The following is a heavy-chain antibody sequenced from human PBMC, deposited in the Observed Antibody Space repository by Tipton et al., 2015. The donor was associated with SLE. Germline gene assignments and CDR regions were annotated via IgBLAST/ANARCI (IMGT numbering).Heavy chain of an antibody. CDR1: GGSISSYY. CDR3: ARWAGPTVNFDY. D-gene: IGHD4-11*01. V-gene: IGHV4-59*07. Sequence: TLSLTCTVSGGSISSYYWSWIRQPPGKGLEWIGYIYYSGSTNYNPSLKSRFTISVDTSKNQLSLKLSSVTAADTAVYYCARWAGPTVNFDYWGQGTLVTVSS. CDR2: IYYSGST. J-gene: IGHJ4*02.